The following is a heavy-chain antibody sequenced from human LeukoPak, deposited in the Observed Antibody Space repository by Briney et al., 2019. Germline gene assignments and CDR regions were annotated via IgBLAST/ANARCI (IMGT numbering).Heavy chain of an antibody. V-gene: IGHV3-48*01. D-gene: IGHD4-17*01. Sequence: GGSLRLSCAASGFTFSSYSMNWVRQAPGKGLEWVSYISSSSSTKYYADSVKGRFTISRDNAKNSLYLQMNSLRAEDTAVYYCARDSQYGDYRYFDLWGRGTLVTVSS. CDR1: GFTFSSYS. CDR2: ISSSSSTK. J-gene: IGHJ2*01. CDR3: ARDSQYGDYRYFDL.